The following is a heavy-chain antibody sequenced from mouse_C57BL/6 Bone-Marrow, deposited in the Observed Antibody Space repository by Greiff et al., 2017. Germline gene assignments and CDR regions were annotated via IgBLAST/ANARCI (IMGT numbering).Heavy chain of an antibody. V-gene: IGHV1-39*01. CDR1: GYSFTDYN. D-gene: IGHD3-2*01. CDR2: INPDSGTT. J-gene: IGHJ4*01. CDR3: TRRHAADYAMDY. Sequence: EVQLQQSGPELVKPGASVTLSCKASGYSFTDYNMHWVKQSPGKSLEWIGVINPDSGTTSYNQKFKGKATLTVDQSSSTAYMELNSLTSEDSAVYYGTRRHAADYAMDYWGQGTSVTVSA.